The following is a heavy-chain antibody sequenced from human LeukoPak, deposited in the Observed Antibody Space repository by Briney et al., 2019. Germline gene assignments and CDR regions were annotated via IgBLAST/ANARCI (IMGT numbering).Heavy chain of an antibody. D-gene: IGHD6-13*01. CDR1: GYSISSGYY. CDR3: ARQGVYGMDV. J-gene: IGHJ6*02. Sequence: SETLSLTCTVSGYSISSGYYWGWIRQPPGKGLEWIGSIYHSGSTYYNPSLKSRVTISVDTSKNQFSLKLSSVTAADTAVYYCARQGVYGMDVWGQGTTVTVSS. CDR2: IYHSGST. V-gene: IGHV4-38-2*02.